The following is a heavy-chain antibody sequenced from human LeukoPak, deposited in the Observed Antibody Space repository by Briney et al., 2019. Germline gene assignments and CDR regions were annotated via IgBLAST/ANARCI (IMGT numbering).Heavy chain of an antibody. Sequence: PSETLSLTCTVSGGSVSDNGSFWGWIRQPPGKGLEWIGSVSYTGSTYYDPSLKSRVTMSIDTSNNQFSLNLTPVTAADTAVYYCARGTPHYDFWSGIYGGWFDPWGQGTLVTVSS. J-gene: IGHJ5*02. CDR1: GGSVSDNGSF. CDR3: ARGTPHYDFWSGIYGGWFDP. CDR2: VSYTGST. D-gene: IGHD3-3*01. V-gene: IGHV4-39*01.